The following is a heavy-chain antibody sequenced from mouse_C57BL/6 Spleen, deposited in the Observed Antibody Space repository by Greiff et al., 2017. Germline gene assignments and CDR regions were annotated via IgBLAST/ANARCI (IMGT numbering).Heavy chain of an antibody. J-gene: IGHJ3*01. Sequence: VQLQQPGAELVKPGASVKLSCKASGYTFTSYWMHWVKQRPGQGLEWIGMIHPNSGSTNYNEKFKSKATLTVDKSSSTAYMQLSSLTSEDSAVYYCAREDYYGSSPLAYWGQGTLVTVS. CDR2: IHPNSGST. D-gene: IGHD1-1*01. V-gene: IGHV1-64*01. CDR1: GYTFTSYW. CDR3: AREDYYGSSPLAY.